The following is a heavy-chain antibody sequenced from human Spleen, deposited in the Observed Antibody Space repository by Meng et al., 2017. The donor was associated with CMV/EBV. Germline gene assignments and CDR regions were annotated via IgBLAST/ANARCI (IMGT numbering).Heavy chain of an antibody. D-gene: IGHD5/OR15-5a*01. V-gene: IGHV3-21*01. Sequence: GESLKISCAASGFTFSSYSMNWVRQAPGKGLEWVSSISSSSSYIYYADSVKGRFTISRDNAKNSLYLQMNSLRAEDTAVYYCASLLFADAFDIWGQGTMVTVSS. CDR3: ASLLFADAFDI. CDR1: GFTFSSYS. J-gene: IGHJ3*02. CDR2: ISSSSSYI.